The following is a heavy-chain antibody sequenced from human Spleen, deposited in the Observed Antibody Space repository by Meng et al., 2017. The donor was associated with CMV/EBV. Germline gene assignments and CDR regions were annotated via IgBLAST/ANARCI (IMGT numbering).Heavy chain of an antibody. V-gene: IGHV4-34*01. CDR3: ARDRGTVPLDY. J-gene: IGHJ4*02. Sequence: LTCSVYGGSFSGYSWAWIRQPPGKGLEWMGEINHSRSTNYNPSLKVRVTISLDTSKNQFSLKLNSVTAADTAVYYCARDRGTVPLDYWGQGTLVTVSS. CDR2: INHSRST. D-gene: IGHD1-1*01. CDR1: GGSFSGYS.